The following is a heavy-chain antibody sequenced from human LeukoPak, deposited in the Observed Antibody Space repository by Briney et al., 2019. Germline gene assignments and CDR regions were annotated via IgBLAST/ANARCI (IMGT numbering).Heavy chain of an antibody. Sequence: PGGSLRLSCAASGFTFSTYWMHWVRQAPGKGLVWVSRMNIDMIITTYADSVKGRFTISRDNAKNTLYLQMNSLRAEDTAVYYCAGVQSYGPSAFDQWGQGSMVTVSS. J-gene: IGHJ4*02. CDR3: AGVQSYGPSAFDQ. V-gene: IGHV3-74*01. D-gene: IGHD3-16*01. CDR1: GFTFSTYW. CDR2: MNIDMIIT.